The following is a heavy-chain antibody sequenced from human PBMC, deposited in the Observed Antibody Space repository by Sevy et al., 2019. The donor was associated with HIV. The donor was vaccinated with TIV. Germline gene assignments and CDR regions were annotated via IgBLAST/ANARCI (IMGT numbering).Heavy chain of an antibody. J-gene: IGHJ3*02. Sequence: GGSLRLSCKPSGFTFTSYAMNWVRQAPGKGLEWISTIYGSGGVTYYADSVKGRFTISRDKSKNTLYLQMNILGTEDTALYYCAGGRYDSSGSFDALDIWGQGTMVTVSS. CDR2: IYGSGGVT. D-gene: IGHD3-22*01. V-gene: IGHV3-23*01. CDR1: GFTFTSYA. CDR3: AGGRYDSSGSFDALDI.